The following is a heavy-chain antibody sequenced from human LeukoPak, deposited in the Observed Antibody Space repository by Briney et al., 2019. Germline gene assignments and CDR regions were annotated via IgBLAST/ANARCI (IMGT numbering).Heavy chain of an antibody. J-gene: IGHJ5*02. CDR2: IRSKAHGGTT. CDR3: TRIHYNWFDP. CDR1: GFTFGDYA. Sequence: GGSLRLSCTASGFTFGDYAMSWVRQAPGKGREWVGFIRSKAHGGTTEYAASVKGRFTISRDDSKSIAYLQMNSLKTEDTAVYYCTRIHYNWFDPWGQGTLVTVSS. V-gene: IGHV3-49*04.